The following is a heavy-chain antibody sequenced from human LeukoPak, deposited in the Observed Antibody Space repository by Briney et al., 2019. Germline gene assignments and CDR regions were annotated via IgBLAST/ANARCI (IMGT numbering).Heavy chain of an antibody. CDR2: INPSGGST. V-gene: IGHV1-46*01. J-gene: IGHJ5*02. D-gene: IGHD2-2*01. CDR1: GYTFTSYY. Sequence: ASVKVSCKASGYTFTSYYMNWVRQAPGQGLEWMGIINPSGGSTSYAQKFQGRVTMTRDTSTSTVYMELSSLRSEDTAVYYCARIGYCSSTSCYNWFDPWGQGTLVTVSS. CDR3: ARIGYCSSTSCYNWFDP.